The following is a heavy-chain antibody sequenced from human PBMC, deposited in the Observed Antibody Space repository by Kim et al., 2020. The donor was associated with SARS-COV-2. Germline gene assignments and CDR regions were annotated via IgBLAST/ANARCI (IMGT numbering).Heavy chain of an antibody. Sequence: GGSLRLSCAASGFTFSSYGMHWVRQAPGKGLEWVAVISYDGSNKYYADSVKGRFTISRDNSKNTLYLQMNSLRAEDTAVYYCAKARHRPQTWDYYYYGM. D-gene: IGHD7-27*01. CDR3: AKARHRPQTWDYYYYGM. CDR2: ISYDGSNK. V-gene: IGHV3-30*18. CDR1: GFTFSSYG. J-gene: IGHJ6*01.